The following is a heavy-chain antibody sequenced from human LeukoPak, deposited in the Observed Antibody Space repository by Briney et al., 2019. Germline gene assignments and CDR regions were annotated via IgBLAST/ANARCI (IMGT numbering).Heavy chain of an antibody. Sequence: SGPTLVKPTQTLTLTCNFAGFSLKTSGMGVGWVRQPPGKALEWLAIVYWDDDRRYSPSLRTRLTITKDTSRNQVVLTMTNMDPVDTATYYCVHRPPAGGMCDYWGQGILVTVSS. CDR1: GFSLKTSGMG. CDR3: VHRPPAGGMCDY. V-gene: IGHV2-5*02. D-gene: IGHD2-15*01. CDR2: VYWDDDR. J-gene: IGHJ4*02.